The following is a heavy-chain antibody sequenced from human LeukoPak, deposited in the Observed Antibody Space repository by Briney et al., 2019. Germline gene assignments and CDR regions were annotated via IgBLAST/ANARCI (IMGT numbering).Heavy chain of an antibody. J-gene: IGHJ5*02. CDR2: INHSGST. V-gene: IGHV4-34*01. Sequence: PSETLSLTCAVYGGSFSGYYWSWIRQPPGKGLGWIGEINHSGSTNYNPSLKSRVTISVDTSKNQFSLKLSSVTAADTAVYYCARGLRGSYLWGQGTLVTVSS. CDR1: GGSFSGYY. D-gene: IGHD1-26*01. CDR3: ARGLRGSYL.